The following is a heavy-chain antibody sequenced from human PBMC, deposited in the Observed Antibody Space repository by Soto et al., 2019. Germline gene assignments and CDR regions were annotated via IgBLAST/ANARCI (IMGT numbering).Heavy chain of an antibody. J-gene: IGHJ2*01. CDR2: IYYSGST. CDR3: VIDRLLVGATHIWYFDL. V-gene: IGHV4-59*01. D-gene: IGHD1-26*01. Sequence: PSETLSLTCAVSGGSISSYYWSWIRQPPGKGLEWIGYIYYSGSTNYNPSLKSRVTISVDTSKNQFSLKLSSLTAADTSVYFCVIDRLLVGATHIWYFDLWGRGTLVTVSS. CDR1: GGSISSYY.